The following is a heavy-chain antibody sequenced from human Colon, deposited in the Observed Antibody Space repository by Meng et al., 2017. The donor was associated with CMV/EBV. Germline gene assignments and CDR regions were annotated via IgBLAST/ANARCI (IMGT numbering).Heavy chain of an antibody. D-gene: IGHD2-2*02. V-gene: IGHV4-59*01. CDR1: GGSINTYY. CDR3: ARAAEPPFAVLPAAIPTYYGLDV. Sequence: SETLSLTCTVSGGSINTYYWSWIRQPPGQGLEWIGYVSYSGNTNYNPSLESRVTISVDTSKKQFSLNLSSVTAADTAVYYCARAAEPPFAVLPAAIPTYYGLDVWGQGTTVTVSS. CDR2: VSYSGNT. J-gene: IGHJ6*02.